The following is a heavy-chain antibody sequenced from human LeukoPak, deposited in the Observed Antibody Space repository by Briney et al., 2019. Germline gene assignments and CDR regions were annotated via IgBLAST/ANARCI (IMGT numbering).Heavy chain of an antibody. CDR2: INPNSGGT. V-gene: IGHV1-2*02. CDR3: ARTYYYDSSGHGFDY. CDR1: GYTFTGYY. Sequence: ASVKVSCKASGYTFTGYYMHWVRQAPGQGLECMGWINPNSGGTNYAQKFQGRVTMTRDTSISTAYMELSSLRSDDTAVYYCARTYYYDSSGHGFDYWGQGTLVTVSS. D-gene: IGHD3-22*01. J-gene: IGHJ4*02.